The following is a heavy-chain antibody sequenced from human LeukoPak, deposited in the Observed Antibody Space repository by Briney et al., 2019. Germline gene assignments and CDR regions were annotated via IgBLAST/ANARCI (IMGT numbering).Heavy chain of an antibody. V-gene: IGHV4-39*01. J-gene: IGHJ4*02. D-gene: IGHD2-15*01. CDR3: ARLGKDCSGGSCWPLDC. CDR2: IYYSGST. Sequence: PSETLSLTCTVSGGSISSSSYYWGWIRQPPGKGLEWIGSIYYSGSTYYNPSLKSRVTISVDTSKNQFSLKLSSVTAADTAVYYCARLGKDCSGGSCWPLDCWGQGTLVTVSS. CDR1: GGSISSSSYY.